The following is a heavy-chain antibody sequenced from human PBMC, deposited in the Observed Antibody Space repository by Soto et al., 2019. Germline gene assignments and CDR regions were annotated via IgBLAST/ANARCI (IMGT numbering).Heavy chain of an antibody. CDR3: ARGIATGQLDP. Sequence: ASVKVSCKASGYTFTRYTMNWVRQAPGQRLEWMGWINPDNGNTKSSQKFQDRVIITRDTSASTAYMDLSSLRSEDTAVYYCARGIATGQLDPWGQGTLVTSPQ. J-gene: IGHJ5*02. CDR1: GYTFTRYT. CDR2: INPDNGNT. D-gene: IGHD2-15*01. V-gene: IGHV1-3*01.